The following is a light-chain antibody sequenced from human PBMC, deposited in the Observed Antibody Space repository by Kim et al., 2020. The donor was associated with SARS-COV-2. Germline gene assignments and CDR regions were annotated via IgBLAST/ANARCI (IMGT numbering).Light chain of an antibody. CDR2: KAS. V-gene: IGKV1-5*03. J-gene: IGKJ1*01. Sequence: GDRVTITCWASQSISTWLAWYQQKPGKAPKLLIYKASSLESGVPSRFSGSGSGTDFTLTVSSLQPDDFATYYCQQYNSYPWTFGQGTKVDIK. CDR1: QSISTW. CDR3: QQYNSYPWT.